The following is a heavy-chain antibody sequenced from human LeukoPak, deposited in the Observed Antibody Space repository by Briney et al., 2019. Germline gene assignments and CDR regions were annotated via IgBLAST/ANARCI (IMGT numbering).Heavy chain of an antibody. CDR1: GFTFSSYA. CDR3: AKDFSTRDIVVVPAAMVDY. CDR2: ISGSGGST. J-gene: IGHJ4*02. D-gene: IGHD2-2*01. V-gene: IGHV3-23*01. Sequence: GGSPRLSCAASGFTFSSYAMSWVRQAPGKGLEWVSAISGSGGSTYYADSVKGRFTISRDNSKNTLYLQMNSLRAEDTAVYYCAKDFSTRDIVVVPAAMVDYWGQGTLVTVSS.